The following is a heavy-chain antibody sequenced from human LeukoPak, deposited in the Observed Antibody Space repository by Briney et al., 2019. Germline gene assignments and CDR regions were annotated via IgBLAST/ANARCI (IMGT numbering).Heavy chain of an antibody. CDR1: GGTFSSYA. Sequence: SVKVSCKASGGTFSSYAISWVRQAPGQGLEWMGRIIPILGIANYAQKFQGRVTITADKSTSTAYMELSSLRSEDTAVYYCARDPLDYYDSSGPPYYYYGMDVWGQGTTVTVSS. V-gene: IGHV1-69*04. CDR3: ARDPLDYYDSSGPPYYYYGMDV. CDR2: IIPILGIA. D-gene: IGHD3-22*01. J-gene: IGHJ6*02.